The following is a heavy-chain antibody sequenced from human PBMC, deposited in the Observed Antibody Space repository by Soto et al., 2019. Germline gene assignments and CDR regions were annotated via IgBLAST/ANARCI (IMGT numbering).Heavy chain of an antibody. V-gene: IGHV1-18*01. J-gene: IGHJ4*02. CDR2: ISAYNGNT. CDR1: GYTFTSYG. CDR3: ARDRKGVVVPAATVEFDY. D-gene: IGHD2-2*01. Sequence: ASVKVSCKASGYTFTSYGISWVRQAPGQGLEWMGWISAYNGNTNYAQKLQGRVTMTTDTSTSTAYMELRSLRSDDTAVYYCARDRKGVVVPAATVEFDYWGQGTLVTVSS.